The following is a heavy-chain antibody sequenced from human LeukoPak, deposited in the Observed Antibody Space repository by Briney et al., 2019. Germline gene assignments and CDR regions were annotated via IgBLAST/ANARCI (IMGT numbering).Heavy chain of an antibody. V-gene: IGHV3-30-3*02. CDR3: AKQIGITMVRGVIFEY. J-gene: IGHJ4*02. Sequence: GGSLRLSCAASGFTFSSYAMHWVRQAPGKGLEWVAVISYDGSNKYYADSVEGRFTISRDNSKNTLYLQMNSLRAEDTAVYYCAKQIGITMVRGVIFEYWGQGTLVTVSS. D-gene: IGHD3-10*01. CDR2: ISYDGSNK. CDR1: GFTFSSYA.